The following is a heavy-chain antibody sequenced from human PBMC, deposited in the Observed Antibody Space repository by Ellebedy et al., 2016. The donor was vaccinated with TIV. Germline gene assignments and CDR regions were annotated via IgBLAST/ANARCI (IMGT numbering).Heavy chain of an antibody. J-gene: IGHJ4*02. D-gene: IGHD6-13*01. Sequence: GESLKISCAASGFTFSSYSMNWVRQAPGKGLEWVSSISSSSSYIYYADSVKGRFTISRDNAKNTLYLQMNSLRAEDTAVYYCARRGGSSSWPYFDYWGQGTLVTVSS. CDR2: ISSSSSYI. V-gene: IGHV3-21*01. CDR1: GFTFSSYS. CDR3: ARRGGSSSWPYFDY.